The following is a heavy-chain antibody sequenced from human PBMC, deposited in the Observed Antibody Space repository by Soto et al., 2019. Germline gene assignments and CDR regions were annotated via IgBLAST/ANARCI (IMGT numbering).Heavy chain of an antibody. CDR2: IYRDDDK. J-gene: IGHJ5*02. V-gene: IGHV2-5*02. CDR3: XXXXXXDXXFDP. CDR1: GFSLSTSGVG. Sequence: QITLKESGPTLVKPTQTLTLTCTFSGFSLSTSGVGVGWIRQPPGKALEWLALIYRDDDKRYSPSLKSRLTITKDTSKNQVVLTMTNMXXXXTATYXXXXXXXXDXXFDPWGQGTLVTVSS.